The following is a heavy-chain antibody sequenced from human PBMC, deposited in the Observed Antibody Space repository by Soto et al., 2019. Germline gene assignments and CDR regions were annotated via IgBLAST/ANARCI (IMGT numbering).Heavy chain of an antibody. CDR1: GFTFSNYS. Sequence: PGGSLRLSCLASGFTFSNYSMTWVRQAPGKGLEWVSFISSSGTYIYNADSAKGRFTISRDNGKNSLYLQMNSLRAEDTAVYYCARVYYESSGYNNWFDTWGQGTLVTVSS. V-gene: IGHV3-21*01. J-gene: IGHJ5*02. CDR3: ARVYYESSGYNNWFDT. CDR2: ISSSGTYI. D-gene: IGHD3-22*01.